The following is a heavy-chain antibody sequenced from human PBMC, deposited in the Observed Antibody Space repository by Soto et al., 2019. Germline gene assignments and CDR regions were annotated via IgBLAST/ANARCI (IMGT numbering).Heavy chain of an antibody. CDR1: GFTFSSYS. CDR3: ARNYDFRSGYRPKDAFDI. D-gene: IGHD3-3*01. Sequence: GGSLRLSCAASGFTFSSYSMNWVRQAPGKGLEWVSYISSSSSTIYYADSVKGRFTISRDNAKNSLYLQMNSLRDEDTAVYYCARNYDFRSGYRPKDAFDIWGQGTMVTVS. CDR2: ISSSSSTI. V-gene: IGHV3-48*02. J-gene: IGHJ3*02.